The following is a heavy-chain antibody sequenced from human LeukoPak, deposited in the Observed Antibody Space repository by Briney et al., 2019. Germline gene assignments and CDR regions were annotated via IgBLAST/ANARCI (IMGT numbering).Heavy chain of an antibody. CDR2: ISGSGGST. D-gene: IGHD6-19*01. J-gene: IGHJ4*02. Sequence: GGSLRLSCAASGFTFSSYAMSWVRQAPGKGLEWVSAISGSGGSTYYADSVKGRFTISRDNSKNTLYLQMNNLRAEDTAVYYCAKDQDREGVAGTDYWGQGTLVTVSS. V-gene: IGHV3-23*01. CDR1: GFTFSSYA. CDR3: AKDQDREGVAGTDY.